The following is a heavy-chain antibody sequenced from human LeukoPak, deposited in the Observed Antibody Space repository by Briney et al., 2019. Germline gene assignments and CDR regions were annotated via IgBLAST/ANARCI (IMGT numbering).Heavy chain of an antibody. CDR3: ARRGIWDLQIGNWFDP. Sequence: SETLSLTCSISGDSITTNSYWWGWIRQSPGKGLEWIGSIYSSGNSYYNPSLKTRATIPPATSKNQYSLRLTSVTAADTAIYYCARRGIWDLQIGNWFDPWGQGILVIVSS. CDR2: IYSSGNS. CDR1: GDSITTNSYW. V-gene: IGHV4-39*01. J-gene: IGHJ5*02. D-gene: IGHD3-16*01.